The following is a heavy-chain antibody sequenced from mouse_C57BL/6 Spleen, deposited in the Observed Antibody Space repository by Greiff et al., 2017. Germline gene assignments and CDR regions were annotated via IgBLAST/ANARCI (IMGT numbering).Heavy chain of an antibody. D-gene: IGHD2-5*01. V-gene: IGHV1-26*01. CDR2: INPNNGGT. CDR1: GYTFTDYY. Sequence: EVQLKQSGPELVKPGASVKISCKASGYTFTDYYMNWVKQSHGKSLEWIGDINPNNGGTSYNQKFKGKATLTVDKSSSTAYMELRSLTSEDSAVYYCARGNSNGAMDYWGQGTSVTVSS. CDR3: ARGNSNGAMDY. J-gene: IGHJ4*01.